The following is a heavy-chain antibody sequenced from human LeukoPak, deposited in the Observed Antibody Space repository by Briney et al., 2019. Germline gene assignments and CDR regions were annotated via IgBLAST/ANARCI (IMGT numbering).Heavy chain of an antibody. Sequence: GGSLRLSCAASGFTFSSYAMHWVRQAPGKGLEWVANIKQDGSEKYYVDSVKGRFTISRDNAKNSLYLQMNSLRAEDTAVYYCARAKYCSSTSCYDFDYWGQGTLVTVSS. V-gene: IGHV3-7*01. CDR1: GFTFSSYA. CDR3: ARAKYCSSTSCYDFDY. CDR2: IKQDGSEK. J-gene: IGHJ4*02. D-gene: IGHD2-2*01.